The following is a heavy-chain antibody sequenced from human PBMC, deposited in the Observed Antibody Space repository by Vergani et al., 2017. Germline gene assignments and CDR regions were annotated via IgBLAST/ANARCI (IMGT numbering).Heavy chain of an antibody. CDR2: IRYDGSNK. CDR3: AKEDYDILTGYYIAYYYYGMDV. J-gene: IGHJ6*02. Sequence: QVQLVESGGGVVQPGGSLRLSCAASGFTFSSYGMHWVRQAPGKELEWVAFIRYDGSNKYYADSVKGRFTISRDNSKNTLYLQMNSLRAEDTAVYYCAKEDYDILTGYYIAYYYYGMDVWGQGTTVTVSS. D-gene: IGHD3-9*01. CDR1: GFTFSSYG. V-gene: IGHV3-30*02.